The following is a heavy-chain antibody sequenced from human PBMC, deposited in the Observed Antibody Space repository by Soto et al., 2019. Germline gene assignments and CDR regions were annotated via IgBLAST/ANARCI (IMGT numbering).Heavy chain of an antibody. J-gene: IGHJ4*02. V-gene: IGHV2-5*02. Sequence: QITLKESGPTLVKPTQTLTLTCTFSGFSLSTSGVGVGWIRQPPGKALEWLALIYWDDDKRYSPSLKTKLTSAKNSAKSPGVLTMTNVDPVDTATYSGAQTDCDILTGYYSFDCWGQGTLVTVSS. D-gene: IGHD3-9*01. CDR1: GFSLSTSGVG. CDR3: AQTDCDILTGYYSFDC. CDR2: IYWDDDK.